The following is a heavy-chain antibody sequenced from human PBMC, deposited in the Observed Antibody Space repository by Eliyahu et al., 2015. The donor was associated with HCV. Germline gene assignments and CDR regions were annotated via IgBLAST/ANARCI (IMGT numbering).Heavy chain of an antibody. V-gene: IGHV7-4-1*02. CDR3: ARDLSSFYPDGGWYFDL. CDR1: GYXLXTXS. J-gene: IGHJ2*01. Sequence: QVHLEQSGSELGKPGASVTIXCXXSGYXLXTXSLNWMRQAPGQGLEWMGWLNXXTGTPSYARGFTGRFVFSWDSSASTAFLQITNLQAEDSAVYYCARDLSSFYPDGGWYFDLWGRGTLVTVSS. CDR2: LNXXTGTP. D-gene: IGHD6-13*01.